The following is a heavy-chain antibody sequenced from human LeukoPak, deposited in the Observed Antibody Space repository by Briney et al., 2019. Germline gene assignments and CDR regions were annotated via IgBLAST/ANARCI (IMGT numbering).Heavy chain of an antibody. V-gene: IGHV1-18*01. J-gene: IGHJ4*02. Sequence: ASVKVSCKSSGYTFTNYGISWVRQAPGQGLEWMGWISAYNGNTNYAQKIQGRVTMTTDASTNTAYMELSSLRSEDTAVYYCARGSSSWYLLDYWGQGTLVTVSS. CDR3: ARGSSSWYLLDY. D-gene: IGHD6-13*01. CDR1: GYTFTNYG. CDR2: ISAYNGNT.